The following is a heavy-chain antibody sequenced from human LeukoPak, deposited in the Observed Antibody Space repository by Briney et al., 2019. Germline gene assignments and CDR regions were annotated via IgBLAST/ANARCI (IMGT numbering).Heavy chain of an antibody. V-gene: IGHV3-53*01. Sequence: PGGSLRLSCAASGFTVSSNYMSWVRQAPGKGLEWVSVIYSGGSTYYADSVKGRFTISRDNSKNTLYLQMNSLRAEDTAVYYCARYYSDSSGYSFDYWGQGTLVTASS. CDR3: ARYYSDSSGYSFDY. J-gene: IGHJ4*02. CDR1: GFTVSSNY. D-gene: IGHD3-22*01. CDR2: IYSGGST.